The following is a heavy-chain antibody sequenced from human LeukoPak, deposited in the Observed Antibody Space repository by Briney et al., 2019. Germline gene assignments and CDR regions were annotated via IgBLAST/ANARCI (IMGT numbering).Heavy chain of an antibody. CDR3: ARGSREY. J-gene: IGHJ4*02. D-gene: IGHD2-15*01. Sequence: GGSLRLSCAASGFTFSDYWMSWVRQAPGKGLEWVANIKEDGSVKYYVDSVKGRFTISRDNAENSLYLQMNSLRAGDTAIYYCARGSREYWSQGTLVTVSS. CDR1: GFTFSDYW. V-gene: IGHV3-7*01. CDR2: IKEDGSVK.